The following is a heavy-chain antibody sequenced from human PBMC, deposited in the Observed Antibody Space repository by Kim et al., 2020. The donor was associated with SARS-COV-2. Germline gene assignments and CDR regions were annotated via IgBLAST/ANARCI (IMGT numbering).Heavy chain of an antibody. V-gene: IGHV3-7*03. CDR2: IKQDGSEK. CDR3: ARDLNGLVAYFDY. Sequence: GGSLRLSCAASGFSFSNYWMSWVRQAPGKGLEWVANIKQDGSEKFYVDSVKGRFTISRDNAKNSLYLQMNSLRADDTAVYYCARDLNGLVAYFDYWGQGTLVTVSS. D-gene: IGHD3-9*01. J-gene: IGHJ4*02. CDR1: GFSFSNYW.